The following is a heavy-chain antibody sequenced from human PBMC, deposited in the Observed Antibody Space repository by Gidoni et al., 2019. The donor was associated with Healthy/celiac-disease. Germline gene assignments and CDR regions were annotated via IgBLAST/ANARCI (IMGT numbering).Heavy chain of an antibody. Sequence: EVQLVESGGGLVQPGGSLSLSCAASGFTFSGYSMNWVRQAPGKGLGWVSYISSSSSTIYYADSVKGRFTISRDNAKNSLYLQMNSLGDEDTAVYYCARDDPDPMAVAGFDYWGQGTLVPSPQ. CDR1: GFTFSGYS. CDR2: ISSSSSTI. V-gene: IGHV3-48*02. CDR3: ARDDPDPMAVAGFDY. D-gene: IGHD6-19*01. J-gene: IGHJ4*02.